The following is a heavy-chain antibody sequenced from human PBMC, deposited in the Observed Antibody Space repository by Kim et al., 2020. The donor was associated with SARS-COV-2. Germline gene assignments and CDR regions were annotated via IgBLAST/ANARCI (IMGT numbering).Heavy chain of an antibody. CDR2: ISSSSSYI. Sequence: GGSLRLSCAASGFTFSSYSMNWVRQAPGKGLEWVSSISSSSSYIYYADSVKGRFTISRDNAKNSLYLQMNSLRAEDTAVYYCARDLVAAAGGYYYGMDVWGQGTTVTVS. J-gene: IGHJ6*02. CDR1: GFTFSSYS. D-gene: IGHD6-13*01. V-gene: IGHV3-21*01. CDR3: ARDLVAAAGGYYYGMDV.